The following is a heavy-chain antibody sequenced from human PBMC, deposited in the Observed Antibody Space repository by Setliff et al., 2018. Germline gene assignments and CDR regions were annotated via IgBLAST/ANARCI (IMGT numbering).Heavy chain of an antibody. V-gene: IGHV3-23*03. CDR1: GFIFSTYA. Sequence: GGSLRLSCEASGFIFSTYAMSWVRQTPGKGLEWVSVISSDGTSIYYADSVKGRFTISRDNSKNTLYLQMNRLRAEDTAIYYCARCSSWHGHYPHFNYWGQGTLVTVSS. CDR2: ISSDGTSI. J-gene: IGHJ4*02. CDR3: ARCSSWHGHYPHFNY. D-gene: IGHD6-13*01.